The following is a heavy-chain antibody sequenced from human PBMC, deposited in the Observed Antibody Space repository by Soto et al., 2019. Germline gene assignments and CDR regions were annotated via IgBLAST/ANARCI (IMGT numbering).Heavy chain of an antibody. CDR3: VRQGIGNLHGLVDV. D-gene: IGHD1-1*01. Sequence: QVQLQQSGPGLVKPSETLSLTCSVSSGPSSSHNWGWIRQPPGRGLEWIGYVYSTGGTSYNPSLKSRLTISADTSTSHISLPLTSVTAADTAVYYCVRQGIGNLHGLVDVWGQGTTVRVSS. J-gene: IGHJ6*02. V-gene: IGHV4-59*08. CDR1: SGPSSSHN. CDR2: VYSTGGT.